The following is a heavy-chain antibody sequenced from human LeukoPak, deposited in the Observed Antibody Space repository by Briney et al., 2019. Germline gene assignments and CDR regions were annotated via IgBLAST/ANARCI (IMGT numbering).Heavy chain of an antibody. D-gene: IGHD6-19*01. CDR1: GYTFTSYD. CDR3: AREFEQWLAGRYYYYYYMDV. CDR2: ISAYNGNT. Sequence: RASVKVSCKASGYTFTSYDINWVRQATGQGLERMGWISAYNGNTNYAQKLQGRVTMTTDTSTSTAYMELRSLRSDDTAVYYCAREFEQWLAGRYYYYYYMDVWGKGTTVTVSS. V-gene: IGHV1-18*01. J-gene: IGHJ6*03.